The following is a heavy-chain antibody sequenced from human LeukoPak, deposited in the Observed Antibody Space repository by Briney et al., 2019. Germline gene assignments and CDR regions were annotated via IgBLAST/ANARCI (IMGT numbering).Heavy chain of an antibody. D-gene: IGHD2-8*02. Sequence: GGSLRLSCAASGFTFSSYGMHWVRQAPGKGLEWVAVISYDGSNKYYADSVKGRFTISRDNSKNTLYLQMNSLRADDTAVYYCAKNTRRYCTGGSCYWEPFDYWGQGTLVTVSS. CDR1: GFTFSSYG. J-gene: IGHJ4*02. CDR2: ISYDGSNK. CDR3: AKNTRRYCTGGSCYWEPFDY. V-gene: IGHV3-30*18.